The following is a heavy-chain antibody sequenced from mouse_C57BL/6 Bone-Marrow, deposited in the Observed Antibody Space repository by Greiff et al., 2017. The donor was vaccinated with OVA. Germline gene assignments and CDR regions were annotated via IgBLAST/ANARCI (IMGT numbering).Heavy chain of an antibody. CDR1: GYAFSSSW. CDR3: ARGGLLRYCYAMDY. V-gene: IGHV1-82*01. Sequence: QVQLQQSGPELVKPGASVKISCKASGYAFSSSWMNWVKQRPGKGLEWIGRIYPGDGATNYNGKFKGKATLTADKSSSTAYMQLSSLTSEYSAVYFCARGGLLRYCYAMDYWGQGTSVTVSS. D-gene: IGHD1-1*01. CDR2: IYPGDGAT. J-gene: IGHJ4*01.